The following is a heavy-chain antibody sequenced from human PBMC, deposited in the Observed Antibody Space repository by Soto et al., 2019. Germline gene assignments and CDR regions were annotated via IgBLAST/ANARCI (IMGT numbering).Heavy chain of an antibody. V-gene: IGHV4-31*01. J-gene: IGHJ5*02. CDR3: ARSVFP. CDR2: IYYIGRT. CDR1: GGSINSGGYY. Sequence: QVQLQESGPGLVKPSQTLSLTCTVSGGSINSGGYYWNWIRQHPGKGLEWIGYIYYIGRTYYNPSLKCLVTISVDSSKNHFSLKVSAVTAADTAVYYCARSVFPWGQGTLVTVSS.